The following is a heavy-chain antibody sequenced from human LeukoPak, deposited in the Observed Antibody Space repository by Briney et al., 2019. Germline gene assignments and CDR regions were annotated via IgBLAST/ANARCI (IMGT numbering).Heavy chain of an antibody. CDR2: IIPILGIA. Sequence: ASVKVSCKASGGTFSSYAISWVRQAPGQGLEWMGRIIPILGIANYAQKFQGRVTITADKSTSTAYMELSSLRSEDTAVYYCAKDIYDSPSDAFDIWGQGTMVTVSS. V-gene: IGHV1-69*04. D-gene: IGHD3-22*01. CDR3: AKDIYDSPSDAFDI. J-gene: IGHJ3*02. CDR1: GGTFSSYA.